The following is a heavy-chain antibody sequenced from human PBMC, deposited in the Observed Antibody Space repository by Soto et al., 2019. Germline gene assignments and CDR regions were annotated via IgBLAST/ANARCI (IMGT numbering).Heavy chain of an antibody. CDR2: ISAYNGNT. Sequence: ASVKVSCKASGYTFTSYGISWVRQAPGQGLEWMGWISAYNGNTNYAQKLQGRVTMTTDTSTSTAYMELRSLRSDDTAVYCCAMNYDFGSGYYALDGMDVWRQRTTVSVSS. D-gene: IGHD3-3*01. V-gene: IGHV1-18*04. CDR3: AMNYDFGSGYYALDGMDV. J-gene: IGHJ6*02. CDR1: GYTFTSYG.